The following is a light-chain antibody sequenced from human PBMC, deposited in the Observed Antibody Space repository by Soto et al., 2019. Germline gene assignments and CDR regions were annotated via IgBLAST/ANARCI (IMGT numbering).Light chain of an antibody. Sequence: EIVLTQSPGTLSLSLGERATLSCSASQSVSRNYLAWYQQKPGQAPRLLIYATSNRATCIPDRCSGSGSGRDFTLTISRLEHEAFAVYYCQQYGSSPRYSFGQGTKLESK. CDR2: ATS. V-gene: IGKV3-20*01. CDR3: QQYGSSPRYS. CDR1: QSVSRNY. J-gene: IGKJ2*03.